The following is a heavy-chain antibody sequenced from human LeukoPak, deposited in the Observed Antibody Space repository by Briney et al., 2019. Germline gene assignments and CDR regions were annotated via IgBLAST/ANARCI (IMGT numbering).Heavy chain of an antibody. Sequence: GGSLRLSCAASGFTFSSYAMSWVRQAPGKGLEWVSAISGSGGATYYADSVKGRFTISRDDSKNTLYLQMNSLRAEDTAVYYCAKVPVFSLTISEVVTDDAFDIWGQGTIVTVSS. V-gene: IGHV3-23*01. CDR2: ISGSGGAT. J-gene: IGHJ3*02. CDR3: AKVPVFSLTISEVVTDDAFDI. D-gene: IGHD3-3*01. CDR1: GFTFSSYA.